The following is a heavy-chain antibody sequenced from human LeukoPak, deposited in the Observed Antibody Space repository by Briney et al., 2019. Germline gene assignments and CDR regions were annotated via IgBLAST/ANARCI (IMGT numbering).Heavy chain of an antibody. J-gene: IGHJ5*02. V-gene: IGHV3-7*01. CDR2: INPDGNKK. CDR3: ARDWGHAGWFDP. CDR1: GLTFSSSW. D-gene: IGHD3-16*01. Sequence: GGSLRLSCAVSGLTFSSSWMDWVRQAPGKGLEWVASINPDGNKKYSADSVKGRFTISRDNAENSLYLQMNSLRAEDTAVYFCARDWGHAGWFDPWGQGTLVTVPS.